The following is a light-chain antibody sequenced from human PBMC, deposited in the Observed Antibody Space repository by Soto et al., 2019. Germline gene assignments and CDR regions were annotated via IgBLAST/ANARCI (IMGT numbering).Light chain of an antibody. CDR3: SSYTSSSTLEV. CDR2: EVR. Sequence: QSALTRPASVSGSPGQSITISCTGTRSDVGGYNFVSWYQQLPGKAPKLMIYEVRNRPSGVSNRFSGSKSGNTASLTISGLQAEDEADYYCSSYTSSSTLEVFGTGTKVTVL. V-gene: IGLV2-14*01. CDR1: RSDVGGYNF. J-gene: IGLJ1*01.